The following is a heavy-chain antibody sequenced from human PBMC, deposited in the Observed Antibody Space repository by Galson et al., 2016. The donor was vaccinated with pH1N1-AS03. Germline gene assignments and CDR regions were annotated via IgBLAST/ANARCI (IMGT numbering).Heavy chain of an antibody. V-gene: IGHV1-2*02. CDR1: GYTFSDYY. CDR3: ARDRYSSGWTYAAWFDP. J-gene: IGHJ5*02. Sequence: SVKVSCKASGYTFSDYYMHWVRQAPGQGLEWMGWINPSSAGTKSGQKFQGRATMTTDTSSSTAYMEVTGLRGDDTAFYYRARDRYSSGWTYAAWFDPWGPGTLVTVSS. D-gene: IGHD1-7*01. CDR2: INPSSAGT.